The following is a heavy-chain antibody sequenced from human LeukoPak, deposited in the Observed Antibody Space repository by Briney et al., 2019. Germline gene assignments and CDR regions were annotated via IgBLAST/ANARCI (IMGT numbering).Heavy chain of an antibody. CDR2: INPSGGST. CDR1: GYTFTSYY. V-gene: IGHV1-46*01. D-gene: IGHD3-22*01. J-gene: IGHJ4*02. CDR3: ARAGSSGYLRY. Sequence: ASVKVSCKASGYTFTSYYMHWVRQAPGQGLEWMGIINPSGGSTSYAQKFQGRVTMTRDMSTSTVYMELSSLRSEDTAVYYCARAGSSGYLRYWGQGTLVNVSS.